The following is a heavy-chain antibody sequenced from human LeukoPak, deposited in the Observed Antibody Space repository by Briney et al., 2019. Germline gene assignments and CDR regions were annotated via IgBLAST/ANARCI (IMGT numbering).Heavy chain of an antibody. Sequence: GGSLRLSCAASGFTFSSYSMNWVRQAPGKGLGWVSSISSSSSYIYYADSVKGRFTISRDNAKNSLYLQMNSLRAEDTAVYYCARGDGDYYYYYYGMDVWGQGTTVTVSS. J-gene: IGHJ6*02. CDR3: ARGDGDYYYYYYGMDV. V-gene: IGHV3-21*01. D-gene: IGHD4-17*01. CDR2: ISSSSSYI. CDR1: GFTFSSYS.